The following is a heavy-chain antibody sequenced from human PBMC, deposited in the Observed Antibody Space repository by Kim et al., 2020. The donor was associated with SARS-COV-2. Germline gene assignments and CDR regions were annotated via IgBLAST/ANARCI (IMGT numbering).Heavy chain of an antibody. CDR2: ISYDGSNK. D-gene: IGHD3-10*01. Sequence: GGSLRLSCAASGFTFSSYGMHWVRQAPGKGLEWVAVISYDGSNKYYADSVKGRFTISRDNSKNTLYLQMNSLRAEETAVYYCAKGLRYYGSGSLSAYYYYYCGMDVWGQGTTVTVSS. CDR1: GFTFSSYG. J-gene: IGHJ6*02. CDR3: AKGLRYYGSGSLSAYYYYYCGMDV. V-gene: IGHV3-30*18.